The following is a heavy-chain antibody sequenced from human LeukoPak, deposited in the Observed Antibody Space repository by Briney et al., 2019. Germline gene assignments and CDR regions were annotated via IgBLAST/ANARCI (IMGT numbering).Heavy chain of an antibody. CDR3: ARRGKSAFDV. Sequence: GESLKISCKSYGFSFTSYWIGWVRQMPGKGLEWMGIIHPVDSHTRYSPSFQGQVSISADKSISTAYLQWSSLKASDTAVYYCARRGKSAFDVWGQGTMVTVSS. CDR1: GFSFTSYW. V-gene: IGHV5-51*01. CDR2: IHPVDSHT. D-gene: IGHD3-16*01. J-gene: IGHJ3*01.